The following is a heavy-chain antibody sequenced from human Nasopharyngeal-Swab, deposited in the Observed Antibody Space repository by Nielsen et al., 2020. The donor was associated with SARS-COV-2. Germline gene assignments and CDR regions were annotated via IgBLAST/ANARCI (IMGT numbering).Heavy chain of an antibody. CDR3: ASLRADTPDFAY. CDR2: ISSDGSDK. D-gene: IGHD2-15*01. J-gene: IGHJ4*02. V-gene: IGHV3-30*03. Sequence: GESLKISCVASRFTFSRWPMHWVRQAPGKGLEWVTVISSDGSDKQYVASVKCRFTISRDNSKNTLYLQVKSLIADDTGVYYCASLRADTPDFAYLGQGTLVTVSS. CDR1: RFTFSRWP.